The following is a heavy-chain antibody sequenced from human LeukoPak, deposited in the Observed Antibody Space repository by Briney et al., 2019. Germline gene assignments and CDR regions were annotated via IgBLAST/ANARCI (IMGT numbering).Heavy chain of an antibody. Sequence: ASVKVSCKASGYTFTSYYMYWVRQAPGQGLEWMGIINPSGGSTSYAQKFQGRVTMTRDTSTSTVYMELSSLRSEDAAVYYCARDQEMATISLQWSYFDYWGQGTLVTVSS. J-gene: IGHJ4*02. CDR2: INPSGGST. CDR1: GYTFTSYY. CDR3: ARDQEMATISLQWSYFDY. V-gene: IGHV1-46*01. D-gene: IGHD5-24*01.